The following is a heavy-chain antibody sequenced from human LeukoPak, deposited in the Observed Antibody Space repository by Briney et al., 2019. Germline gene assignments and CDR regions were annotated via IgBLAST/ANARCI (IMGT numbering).Heavy chain of an antibody. CDR3: ARTISYCSGGSCYANWFDP. Sequence: GESLKISCKGSGYSFTSYWIGWVRQMPGKGLEWLGIIYPGDSDTRYSPSLQGQVTISADKSISTAYLQWSSLKASDTAMYYCARTISYCSGGSCYANWFDPWGQGTLVTVSS. J-gene: IGHJ5*02. D-gene: IGHD2-15*01. CDR2: IYPGDSDT. CDR1: GYSFTSYW. V-gene: IGHV5-51*01.